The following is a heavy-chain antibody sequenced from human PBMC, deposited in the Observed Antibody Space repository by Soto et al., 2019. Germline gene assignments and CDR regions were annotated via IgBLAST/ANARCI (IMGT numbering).Heavy chain of an antibody. Sequence: QVQLVQSGAEVKKPGSSVKVSCKASGGTFSSYTISWVRQAPGQGLEWMGRIIPILGIANYAQKFQGRVTITAHKSTSTAYMELSSMRTEAKAVYYCARDPGYSSGWSFDYWGQGTLVTVSS. CDR3: ARDPGYSSGWSFDY. CDR1: GGTFSSYT. V-gene: IGHV1-69*08. D-gene: IGHD6-19*01. CDR2: IIPILGIA. J-gene: IGHJ4*02.